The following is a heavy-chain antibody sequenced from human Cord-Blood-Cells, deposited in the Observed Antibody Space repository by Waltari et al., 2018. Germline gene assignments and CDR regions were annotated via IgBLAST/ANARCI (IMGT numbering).Heavy chain of an antibody. D-gene: IGHD3-16*02. CDR3: ARGGGYYDYVWGSYRFGLLDY. CDR1: GGSFRGYY. V-gene: IGHV4-34*01. CDR2: INHSGST. Sequence: QVQLQQWGAGLLKPSETLSLTCDVYGGSFRGYYWSWIRQPPGNVPEWIGEINHSGSTNYNPSLKSRVTISVDTSKNQFSLKLSSVTAADTAVYYCARGGGYYDYVWGSYRFGLLDYWGQGTLVTVSS. J-gene: IGHJ4*02.